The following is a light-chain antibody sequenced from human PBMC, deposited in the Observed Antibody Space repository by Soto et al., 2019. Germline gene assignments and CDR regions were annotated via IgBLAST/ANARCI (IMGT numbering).Light chain of an antibody. J-gene: IGLJ3*02. CDR2: EVS. V-gene: IGLV2-14*01. CDR1: RSDVADYNY. CDR3: SAYISSNIV. Sequence: QSVLTQPASVSGSPGQSITISCTGTRSDVADYNYVSWYQQHPGKAPKLMIYEVSYRPSGISNRFSGSKSGNTASLTISGLQAEDEADYYCSAYISSNIVFGGGTKLTV.